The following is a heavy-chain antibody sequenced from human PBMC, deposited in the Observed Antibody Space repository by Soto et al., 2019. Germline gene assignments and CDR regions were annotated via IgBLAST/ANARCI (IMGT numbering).Heavy chain of an antibody. CDR3: AREVSKHSGYDFDY. V-gene: IGHV3-21*01. CDR2: ISSSSSYI. CDR1: GFTFSSYS. Sequence: GGSLRLSCSASGFTFSSYSMNWVRQAPGKGLEWVSSISSSSSYIYYADSGKGRFTISRDNAKNSLYLQMNSLRAEDMAVYYCAREVSKHSGYDFDYWGQGTLVTVSS. J-gene: IGHJ4*02. D-gene: IGHD5-12*01.